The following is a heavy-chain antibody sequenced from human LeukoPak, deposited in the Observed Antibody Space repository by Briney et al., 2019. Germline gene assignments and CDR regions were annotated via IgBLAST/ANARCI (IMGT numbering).Heavy chain of an antibody. D-gene: IGHD2-15*01. CDR1: GFTFSSYA. V-gene: IGHV3-30*04. CDR2: ISYDGSNK. CDR3: ARDSLLDY. J-gene: IGHJ4*02. Sequence: GGSLRLSCAASGFTFSSYAMHWVRQAAGKGLEWVAVISYDGSNKYYADSVKGRFTIYRDNSKNTLYLQMDSLRAEDTSVYYCARDSLLDYWGQGTLVTVSS.